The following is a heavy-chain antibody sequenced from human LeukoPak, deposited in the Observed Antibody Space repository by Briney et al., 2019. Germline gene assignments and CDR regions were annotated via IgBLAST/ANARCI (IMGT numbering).Heavy chain of an antibody. D-gene: IGHD3-16*01. CDR1: GGSFSGYY. CDR2: INHSGST. J-gene: IGHJ5*02. V-gene: IGHV4-34*01. Sequence: SSETLSLTCAVYGGSFSGYYWSWIRQPPGKGLEWIGEINHSGSTNYNPSLKSRVTISVDTSKNQFSLKLSSVTAADTAVYYCARRRLQDRRPWGDNWFDPWGQGTLVTVSS. CDR3: ARRRLQDRRPWGDNWFDP.